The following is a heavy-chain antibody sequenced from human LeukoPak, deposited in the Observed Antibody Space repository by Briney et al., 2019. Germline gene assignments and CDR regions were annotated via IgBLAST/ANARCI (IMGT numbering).Heavy chain of an antibody. CDR3: ARDLVDTAMIANLIDR. Sequence: ASVKVSCKASGYTFTGYYMHWVRQAPGQGLEWMGWINPNSGGTNYAQKFQGRVTMTRDTSISTAYMELSRLRSDDTAVYYCARDLVDTAMIANLIDRWGQGTLVTVSS. V-gene: IGHV1-2*02. CDR2: INPNSGGT. CDR1: GYTFTGYY. J-gene: IGHJ5*02. D-gene: IGHD5-18*01.